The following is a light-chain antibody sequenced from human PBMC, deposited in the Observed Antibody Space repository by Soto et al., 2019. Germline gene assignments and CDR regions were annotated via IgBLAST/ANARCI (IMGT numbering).Light chain of an antibody. J-gene: IGKJ1*01. CDR1: QRVSSRY. CDR2: GSS. Sequence: EIVLTQSPGTLSLSPGERATISCRASQRVSSRYFAWFQQRPGQVPRLRIFGSSSRAPGIPARFSGSGCGTDFTLTISRLEPEDFGVYYCQQYYHSPRTFGQGTKVEIK. V-gene: IGKV3-20*01. CDR3: QQYYHSPRT.